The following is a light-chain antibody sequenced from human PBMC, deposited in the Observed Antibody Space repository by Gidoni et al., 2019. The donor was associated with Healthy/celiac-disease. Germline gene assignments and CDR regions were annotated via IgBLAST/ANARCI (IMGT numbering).Light chain of an antibody. Sequence: DIQMTHSPSSLSASVGDRVTITCQASQDISNYLNWYQQKPGKAPKLLSYDASNLETGVPSRFSGSGSGTDFTCTISSLQPEDIATYYCQQYDNLPLTFXGXTKVEIK. CDR2: DAS. V-gene: IGKV1-33*01. CDR1: QDISNY. CDR3: QQYDNLPLT. J-gene: IGKJ4*01.